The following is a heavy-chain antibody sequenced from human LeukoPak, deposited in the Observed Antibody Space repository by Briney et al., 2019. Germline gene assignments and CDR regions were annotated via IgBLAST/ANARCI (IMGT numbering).Heavy chain of an antibody. J-gene: IGHJ4*02. D-gene: IGHD5-18*01. CDR1: GFTFSNYG. V-gene: IGHV3-30*03. CDR2: ISDDGSDQ. Sequence: GGSLRLSCAASGFTFSNYGMHWVRQAPGKGLEWVSVISDDGSDQYYADSVKGRFTISRDNSKNTLYLQMNSLRDEDTAVYYCARDGIQLWTGAFDYWGQGTLVTVSS. CDR3: ARDGIQLWTGAFDY.